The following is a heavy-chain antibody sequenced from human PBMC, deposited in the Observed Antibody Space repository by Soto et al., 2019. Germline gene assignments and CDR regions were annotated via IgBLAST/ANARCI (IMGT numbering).Heavy chain of an antibody. J-gene: IGHJ4*02. Sequence: PSETLSLTCTVSGGSVNSGSYFWSWIRQPPGKGLEWIGYIYYTGSTYYNPSLKSRVTISVDTSKNQFSLKLSSVTAADTAVYYCARHAYSSGWYKPPDIDYWGQGTLVTVS. CDR3: ARHAYSSGWYKPPDIDY. CDR2: IYYTGST. CDR1: GGSVNSGSYF. V-gene: IGHV4-61*01. D-gene: IGHD6-19*01.